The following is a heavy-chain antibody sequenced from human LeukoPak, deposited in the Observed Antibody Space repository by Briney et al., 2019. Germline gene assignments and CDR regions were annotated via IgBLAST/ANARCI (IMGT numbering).Heavy chain of an antibody. CDR1: GGSFGGYY. Sequence: SETLSLTCAVYGGSFGGYYWSWIRQPPGKGLEWIGEINHSGSTNYNPSLKSRVTISVDTSKNQFSLKLSSVTAADTAVYYCAQRGDSSFNWFDPWGQGTLVTVSS. CDR3: AQRGDSSFNWFDP. J-gene: IGHJ5*02. CDR2: INHSGST. D-gene: IGHD3-16*01. V-gene: IGHV4-34*01.